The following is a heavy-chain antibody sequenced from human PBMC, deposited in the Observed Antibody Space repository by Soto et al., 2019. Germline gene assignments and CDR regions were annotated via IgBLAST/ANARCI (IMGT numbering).Heavy chain of an antibody. V-gene: IGHV3-48*03. CDR3: ARETLTLFGGVRDNVYYGMDV. CDR1: GFTFSSYE. CDR2: IGTSETIR. Sequence: EVQLEESGGGLVQPGGSLRLSCAASGFTFSSYEMNWVRQVPGKGLQWVSYIGTSETIRYYADSVKGRFTISRDNAKNSRYLQMNSLRAEDTAIYYCARETLTLFGGVRDNVYYGMDVWGPGTTVTVSS. D-gene: IGHD3-3*01. J-gene: IGHJ6*02.